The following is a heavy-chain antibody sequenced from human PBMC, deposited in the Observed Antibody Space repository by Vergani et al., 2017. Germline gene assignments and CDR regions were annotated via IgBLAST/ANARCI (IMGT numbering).Heavy chain of an antibody. V-gene: IGHV4-34*01. CDR2: INHSGST. CDR3: AREDYRSSDHL. CDR1: GGSFSGYY. J-gene: IGHJ5*02. Sequence: QVQLQQWGAGLLKPSETLSLTCAVYGGSFSGYYWSWIRQPPGKGLEWIGEINHSGSTNYNPSLKSRVTLSVDSSTNQFSLKLNSVTAADTGVYYCAREDYRSSDHLWGQGTLVTVSS. D-gene: IGHD2-15*01.